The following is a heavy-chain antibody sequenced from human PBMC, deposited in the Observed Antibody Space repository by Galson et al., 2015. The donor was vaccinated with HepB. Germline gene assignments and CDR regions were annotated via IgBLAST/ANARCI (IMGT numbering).Heavy chain of an antibody. Sequence: QSGAEVKKPGESLRISCKGSGYSFTSYWISWVRQMPGKGLEWMGRIDPSDSYTNYSPSFQGHVTISADKSISTAYLQWSSLKASDTAMYYCARQGVLDGPYYYYCGMDVWGQGTTVTVSS. J-gene: IGHJ6*02. CDR2: IDPSDSYT. CDR3: ARQGVLDGPYYYYCGMDV. CDR1: GYSFTSYW. V-gene: IGHV5-10-1*01. D-gene: IGHD1-1*01.